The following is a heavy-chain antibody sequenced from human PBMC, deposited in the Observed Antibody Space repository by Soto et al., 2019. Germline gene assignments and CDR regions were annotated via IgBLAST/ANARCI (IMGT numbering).Heavy chain of an antibody. CDR2: IYYSGST. Sequence: QVQLQESGPGLVKPSETLSLTCTVSGGSISSYYWSWIRQPPGKGLEWIGYIYYSGSTNYNPSLKSRVTISVDTSKNQFSLKLSSVTAADTAVYYCARNKNYLYYYYGMDVWGQGTTVTVSS. D-gene: IGHD1-7*01. CDR3: ARNKNYLYYYYGMDV. V-gene: IGHV4-59*01. CDR1: GGSISSYY. J-gene: IGHJ6*02.